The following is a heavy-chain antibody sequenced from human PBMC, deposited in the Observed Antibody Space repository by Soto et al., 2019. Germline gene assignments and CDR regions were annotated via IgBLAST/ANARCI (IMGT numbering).Heavy chain of an antibody. Sequence: GASVKVSCKASGYTVTSYGISWVRQAPGQGLEWMGWISAYNGNTNYAQKLQGRVTMTTDTSTSTAYMELRSLRSDDTAVYYCARFPTIFGVVTPYSWFDPWGQGTLVTVSS. CDR3: ARFPTIFGVVTPYSWFDP. CDR2: ISAYNGNT. J-gene: IGHJ5*02. V-gene: IGHV1-18*01. D-gene: IGHD3-3*01. CDR1: GYTVTSYG.